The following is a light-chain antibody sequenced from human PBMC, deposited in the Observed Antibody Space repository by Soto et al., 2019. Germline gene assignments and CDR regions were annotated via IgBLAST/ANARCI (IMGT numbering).Light chain of an antibody. CDR3: QQYNSYSWT. J-gene: IGKJ1*01. CDR1: QSISGW. CDR2: KAS. V-gene: IGKV1-5*03. Sequence: DIQMTQSPSTLSASVGDRVTITCRASQSISGWLAWYQQKPGKAPKLLIYKASTLESGVPSRFSGSGSGTDFTLTVSSLQPDDFATYYCQQYNSYSWTFGQGTKVEIK.